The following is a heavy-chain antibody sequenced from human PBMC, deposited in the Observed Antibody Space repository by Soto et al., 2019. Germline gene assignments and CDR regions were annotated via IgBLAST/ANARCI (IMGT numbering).Heavy chain of an antibody. CDR1: GFTFSSYA. CDR3: AKANIWSGLVPSYGMDV. V-gene: IGHV3-23*01. J-gene: IGHJ6*02. D-gene: IGHD3-3*01. Sequence: GGSLRLSCAASGFTFSSYAMSWVRQAPGKGLEWVSGISGSGGSTYYADSVKGRFTISRDNSKNTLYLQMNSLRAEDTAVYYCAKANIWSGLVPSYGMDVWGQGTKVTVYS. CDR2: ISGSGGST.